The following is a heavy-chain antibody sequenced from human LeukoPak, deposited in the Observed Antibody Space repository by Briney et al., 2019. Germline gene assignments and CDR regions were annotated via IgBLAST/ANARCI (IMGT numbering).Heavy chain of an antibody. J-gene: IGHJ4*02. CDR1: GFTFSSYW. V-gene: IGHV3-7*01. Sequence: GGSLRLSCAASGFTFSSYWTTWVRQAPGKGLEWVANIQQDGSEKYYVDSVKGRFTISRDNAKNSLYLQMNGLRAEDTAVYYCARDVSDENGSSSRIHLDYWGQGTLVTFSS. CDR3: ARDVSDENGSSSRIHLDY. CDR2: IQQDGSEK. D-gene: IGHD6-6*01.